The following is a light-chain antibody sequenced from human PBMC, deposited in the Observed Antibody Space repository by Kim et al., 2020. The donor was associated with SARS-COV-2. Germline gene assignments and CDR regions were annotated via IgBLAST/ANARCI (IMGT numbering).Light chain of an antibody. V-gene: IGKV3-11*01. J-gene: IGKJ4*01. CDR3: QQRSNWPPT. CDR1: QSVSPY. Sequence: LSPEESATLSCRASQSVSPYLAWYQHKPGQAPRLLIHDASNRATGIPPRFSGSGSGTDFTLPISSLEPEDFAIYYCQQRSNWPPTFGGGTKVDIK. CDR2: DAS.